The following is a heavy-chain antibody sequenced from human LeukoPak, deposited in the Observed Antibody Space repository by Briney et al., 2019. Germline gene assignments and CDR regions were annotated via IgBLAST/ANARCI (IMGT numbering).Heavy chain of an antibody. CDR3: ANPYIAAAGTGY. V-gene: IGHV3-23*01. D-gene: IGHD6-13*01. Sequence: GGSLRLSCAASGFTFSSYAMSWVRQAPGKGLEWVSAISGSGGSTYYADSVKGRFTISRDNSKNTLYLQKNSLRAEDTAVYYCANPYIAAAGTGYWGQGTLVTVSS. J-gene: IGHJ4*02. CDR2: ISGSGGST. CDR1: GFTFSSYA.